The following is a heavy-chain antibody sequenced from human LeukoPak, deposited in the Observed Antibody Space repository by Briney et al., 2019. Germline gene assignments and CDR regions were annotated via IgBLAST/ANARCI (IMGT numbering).Heavy chain of an antibody. Sequence: PSETLSLTCTVSGGSISSSSYYWGWIRQPPGKGLEWIGSIHYSGSTYYNPSLKSRVTISVDTSKNQFSLKLSSVTAADTAVYYCARHRAPEGYSPTASWFDPWGQGTLVTVSS. J-gene: IGHJ5*02. D-gene: IGHD3-22*01. CDR1: GGSISSSSYY. V-gene: IGHV4-39*01. CDR2: IHYSGST. CDR3: ARHRAPEGYSPTASWFDP.